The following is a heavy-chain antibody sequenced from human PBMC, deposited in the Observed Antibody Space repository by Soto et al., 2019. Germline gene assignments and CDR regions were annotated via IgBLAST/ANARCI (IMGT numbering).Heavy chain of an antibody. J-gene: IGHJ3*02. CDR3: ARPIPAASYDAFDI. V-gene: IGHV1-8*02. CDR2: MNPNSGNT. D-gene: IGHD2-2*01. CDR1: GYTFTSYG. Sequence: ASVKVSCKASGYTFTSYGISWVRQAPGQGLEWMGWMNPNSGNTGYAQKFQGRVTMTRNTSISTAYMELSSLRSEDTAVYYCARPIPAASYDAFDIWGQGTMVTVSS.